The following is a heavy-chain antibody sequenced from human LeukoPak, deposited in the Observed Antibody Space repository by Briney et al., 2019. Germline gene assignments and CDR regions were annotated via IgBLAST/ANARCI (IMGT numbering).Heavy chain of an antibody. CDR3: AKDPMTYSSGSFTPVDY. Sequence: GGSLRLSCAASGFTFSNYGIHRVRQAPGKGLEWVAIISYDGSNKYYADSVKGRFTISRDNSKTTLYLQMNSLRPEDTAVYYCAKDPMTYSSGSFTPVDYWGQGTLVTVSS. D-gene: IGHD6-19*01. J-gene: IGHJ4*02. V-gene: IGHV3-30*18. CDR2: ISYDGSNK. CDR1: GFTFSNYG.